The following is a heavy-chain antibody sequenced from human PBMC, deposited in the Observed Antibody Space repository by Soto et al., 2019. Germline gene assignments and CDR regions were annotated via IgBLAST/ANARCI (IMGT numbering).Heavy chain of an antibody. CDR2: ISSSGSTI. CDR1: GFTFSSYE. Sequence: GGSLRLSCAASGFTFSSYEMNWVRQAPGKGLEWVSYISSSGSTIYYADSVKGRFTISRDNAKNSLYLQMNSLRAEDTAVYYCASAEDTAMVGDAFDIWGQGTRVTVSS. D-gene: IGHD5-18*01. J-gene: IGHJ3*02. CDR3: ASAEDTAMVGDAFDI. V-gene: IGHV3-48*03.